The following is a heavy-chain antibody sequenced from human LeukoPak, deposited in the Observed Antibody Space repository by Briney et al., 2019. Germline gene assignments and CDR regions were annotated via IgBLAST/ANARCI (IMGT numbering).Heavy chain of an antibody. J-gene: IGHJ4*02. CDR3: ARALPQMATISNLSDY. Sequence: SETLSLTCTVSGGSISSYYWSWIRQPPGKGLEWIGYIYYSGSTNYNPSLKSRVTISVDTSKNQFSLKLSSVTAADTAVYYCARALPQMATISNLSDYWGQGTLVTVFS. CDR1: GGSISSYY. V-gene: IGHV4-59*01. CDR2: IYYSGST. D-gene: IGHD5-24*01.